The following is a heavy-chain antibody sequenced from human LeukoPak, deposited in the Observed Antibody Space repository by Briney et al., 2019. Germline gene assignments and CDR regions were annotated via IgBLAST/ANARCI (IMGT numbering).Heavy chain of an antibody. Sequence: ASVKVSCKASGYTFTDYYIHWVRQAPGQGLEWMGWIDPKSGGPNYAQKFEGRVTMTSDTSITTTAYMELTSLRSDDTAVYYCAKTTVTSEDYHYYYMDVWGKGTTVTVSS. CDR1: GYTFTDYY. CDR3: AKTTVTSEDYHYYYMDV. J-gene: IGHJ6*03. V-gene: IGHV1-2*02. CDR2: IDPKSGGP. D-gene: IGHD4-17*01.